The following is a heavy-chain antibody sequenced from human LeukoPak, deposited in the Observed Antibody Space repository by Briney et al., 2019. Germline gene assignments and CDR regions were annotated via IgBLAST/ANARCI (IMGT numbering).Heavy chain of an antibody. CDR3: ARASTSCYDLRCFDY. Sequence: SVKVSCKASGGTFSSYAISWVRQAPGQGLEWMGGIIPIFGTANYAQKFQGRVTITADESTSTAYMELSSLGSEDTAVYYCARASTSCYDLRCFDYWGQGTLVTVSS. D-gene: IGHD2-2*01. V-gene: IGHV1-69*13. J-gene: IGHJ4*02. CDR2: IIPIFGTA. CDR1: GGTFSSYA.